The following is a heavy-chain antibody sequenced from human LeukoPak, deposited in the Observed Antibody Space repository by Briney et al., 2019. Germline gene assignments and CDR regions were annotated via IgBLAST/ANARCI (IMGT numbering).Heavy chain of an antibody. CDR3: ARVYSYGPKDY. J-gene: IGHJ4*02. V-gene: IGHV1-18*01. Sequence: GASVKVSCKASGYIFTSSGISWVRQAPGQGLEWMGWISAYNGNTNYAQELQGRVTMTTDTSTSTDYMELRSLRSDDTAVYYCARVYSYGPKDYWGQGTLVTVSS. CDR1: GYIFTSSG. D-gene: IGHD5-18*01. CDR2: ISAYNGNT.